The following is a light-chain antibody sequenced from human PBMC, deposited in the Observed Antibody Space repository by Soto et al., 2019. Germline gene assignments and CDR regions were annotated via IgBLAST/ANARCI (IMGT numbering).Light chain of an antibody. V-gene: IGKV3-20*01. CDR2: GAS. J-gene: IGKJ5*01. CDR1: QSVSSID. Sequence: EIVLTQSPGTLSLSPGERATLSCRASQSVSSIDLAWYQQKPGQPPRLLIYGASSRATGIPDRFSGSGSGTDFTLTITRLESEDFAVYYCQQYGSSPVTFGQGTRLDIK. CDR3: QQYGSSPVT.